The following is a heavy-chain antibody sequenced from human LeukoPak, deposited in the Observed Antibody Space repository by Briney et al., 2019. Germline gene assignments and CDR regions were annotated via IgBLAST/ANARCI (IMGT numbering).Heavy chain of an antibody. Sequence: ASVKVSCKASGYTFTGYYMHWVRQAPGQGLEWMGWVNPNSGATRYSQKFQGRVTMTRVTSISIAYMDLTSLRSDDTAVYYCARDGWGDYDRLGWFDSWGQGTLVTVSS. D-gene: IGHD4-17*01. CDR3: ARDGWGDYDRLGWFDS. CDR1: GYTFTGYY. J-gene: IGHJ5*02. V-gene: IGHV1-2*02. CDR2: VNPNSGAT.